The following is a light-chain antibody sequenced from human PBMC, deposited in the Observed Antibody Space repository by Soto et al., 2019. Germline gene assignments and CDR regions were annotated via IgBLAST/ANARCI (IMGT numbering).Light chain of an antibody. J-gene: IGLJ1*01. CDR3: SSYTSSSTLVV. CDR2: DVS. V-gene: IGLV2-14*03. CDR1: SSDVGGYNY. Sequence: QSVLTQPASVSGSPGQSITISCTGNSSDVGGYNYVSWYQHHPGKAPKLMIYDVSNRPSGVSNRFSGSKSGNTASLTISGLQAEDEADYYCSSYTSSSTLVVFGTGTKLTVL.